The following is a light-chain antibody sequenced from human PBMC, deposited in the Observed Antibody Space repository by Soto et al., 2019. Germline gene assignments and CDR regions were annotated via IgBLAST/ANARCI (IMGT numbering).Light chain of an antibody. CDR1: QDVNKF. J-gene: IGKJ3*01. V-gene: IGKV1-33*01. Sequence: DIQMTQSPSSLSASIGDRVTITCQASQDVNKFLSWYQQKSGKAPKXLIYDASNLETGVPSRFSGSGSVTHFTFTLNSLQPEDGETYDGHQYDSLPFSFGPGTKVDIK. CDR3: HQYDSLPFS. CDR2: DAS.